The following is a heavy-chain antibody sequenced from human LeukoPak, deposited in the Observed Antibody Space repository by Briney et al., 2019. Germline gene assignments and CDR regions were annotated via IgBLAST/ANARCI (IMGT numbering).Heavy chain of an antibody. CDR2: ISSSGSTI. V-gene: IGHV3-11*04. D-gene: IGHD6-13*01. CDR1: GFTFSDYY. CDR3: ARDQAAGFLFDY. Sequence: GGSLRLSSAASGFTFSDYYMSWIRQAPGKGLEWVSYISSSGSTIYYADSVKGRFTISRDNAKNSLYLQMNSLRAEDTAVYYCARDQAAGFLFDYWGQGTLVTVSS. J-gene: IGHJ4*02.